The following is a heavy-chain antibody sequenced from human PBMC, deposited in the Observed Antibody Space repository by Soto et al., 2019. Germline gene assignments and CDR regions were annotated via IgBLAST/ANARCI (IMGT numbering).Heavy chain of an antibody. D-gene: IGHD2-8*01. CDR2: INPSNGDT. CDR3: ARGPSHGAFDY. J-gene: IGHJ4*02. Sequence: SVKFSCPASAYTFTVYVLHWFGQAPGQGHQWLGWINPSNGDTRYAQNFQGRVTMTRDTSIDTAYMELSRLQSDDTTVYYCARGPSHGAFDYWGQGALVTVS. CDR1: AYTFTVYV. V-gene: IGHV1-2*02.